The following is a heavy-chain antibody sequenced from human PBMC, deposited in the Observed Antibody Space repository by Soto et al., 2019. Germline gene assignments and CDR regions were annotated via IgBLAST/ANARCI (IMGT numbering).Heavy chain of an antibody. J-gene: IGHJ4*02. V-gene: IGHV3-11*06. CDR1: GFTFSDYY. CDR2: ISSSSSYT. Sequence: GGSLRLSCAASGFTFSDYYMSWIRQAPGKGLEWVSYISSSSSYTNYADSVKGRFTISRDNAKNSLYLQMNSLRAEDTAVYYCARDPKTSGGQHWAFNYFDSWGQGTLVTVS. D-gene: IGHD7-27*01. CDR3: ARDPKTSGGQHWAFNYFDS.